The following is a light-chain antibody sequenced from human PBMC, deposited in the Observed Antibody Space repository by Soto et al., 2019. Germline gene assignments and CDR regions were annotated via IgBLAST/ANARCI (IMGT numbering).Light chain of an antibody. CDR2: GAS. Sequence: EIVLTQSPGTLSLSPGERATLSCRASQSVSSSYLAWYQQKPGQAPRLLIYGASSRATGIPDRFSGSGSGPDFNLTISRLEPEDFAMYYCQQYDSSPLTFGGGTKVEIK. J-gene: IGKJ4*01. CDR1: QSVSSSY. CDR3: QQYDSSPLT. V-gene: IGKV3-20*01.